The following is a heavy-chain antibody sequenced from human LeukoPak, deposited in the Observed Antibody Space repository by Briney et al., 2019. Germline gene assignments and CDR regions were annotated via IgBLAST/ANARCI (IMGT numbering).Heavy chain of an antibody. Sequence: SETLSLTCTVSGGSISSGSYYWSWIRQPAGKGLEWIGRIYTSGSTNYNPSLKSRVTISVDTSKNQFSLKLSSVTAADTAVYYCARDRVVPAAMDPKTGSYYYYYYMDVWGKGTTVTISS. J-gene: IGHJ6*03. CDR1: GGSISSGSYY. CDR3: ARDRVVPAAMDPKTGSYYYYYYMDV. D-gene: IGHD2-2*01. CDR2: IYTSGST. V-gene: IGHV4-61*02.